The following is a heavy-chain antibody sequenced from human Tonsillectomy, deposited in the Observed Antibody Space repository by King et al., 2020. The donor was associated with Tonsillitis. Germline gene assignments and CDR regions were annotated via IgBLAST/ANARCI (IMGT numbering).Heavy chain of an antibody. CDR2: INPNSGDT. CDR1: GYTFTGYY. J-gene: IGHJ4*02. CDR3: ATGGVTTTFDY. Sequence: VQLVESGAEVKNPGASVKVSCKASGYTFTGYYMHWVRQAPGQGLEWMAWINPNSGDTNYAQKFQGRVTMTRDTSISTAYMELSRLRSDDTAVYYCATGGVTTTFDYWGQGTLVTVSS. D-gene: IGHD5-12*01. V-gene: IGHV1-2*02.